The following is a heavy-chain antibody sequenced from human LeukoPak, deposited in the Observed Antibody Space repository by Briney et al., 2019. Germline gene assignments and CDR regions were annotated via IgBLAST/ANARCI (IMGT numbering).Heavy chain of an antibody. CDR3: AIPSSYDGSRYYHAY. Sequence: PGGSLRLSCAASGITFGSYSMTWVRQAPGKGLEWVANIGQDGTEKDYVESLKGRFTISRDNAKNPLYLQMNSLRADDTAVYYCAIPSSYDGSRYYHAYWGQGTLVSVSS. J-gene: IGHJ4*02. D-gene: IGHD3-22*01. CDR2: IGQDGTEK. CDR1: GITFGSYS. V-gene: IGHV3-7*01.